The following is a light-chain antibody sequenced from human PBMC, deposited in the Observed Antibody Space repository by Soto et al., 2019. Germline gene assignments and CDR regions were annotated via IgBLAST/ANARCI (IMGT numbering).Light chain of an antibody. CDR3: SSYAGSNNYV. CDR1: SSDVGGYKY. CDR2: AVS. V-gene: IGLV2-8*01. Sequence: QSALTQPPSASGSPGQSVTISCTGTSSDVGGYKYVSWHQQYPGKAPKLMIYAVSKRPSGVPDRFSGSKSGNTASLTVSGLQAEDEADYYCSSYAGSNNYVLGTGTKATVL. J-gene: IGLJ1*01.